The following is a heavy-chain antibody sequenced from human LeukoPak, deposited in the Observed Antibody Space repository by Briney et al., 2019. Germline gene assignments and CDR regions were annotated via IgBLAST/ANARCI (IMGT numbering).Heavy chain of an antibody. J-gene: IGHJ4*02. Sequence: PSETLSLTCAVSGGSISSGGYSWSWIRQPPGKGLEWIGYIYHSGSTYYNPPLKSRVIMSVDTSKKQFSLKVTSVTAADTAVYYCARLAHSSGYLAFDYWGQGTLVTVSS. V-gene: IGHV4-30-2*01. CDR1: GGSISSGGYS. D-gene: IGHD6-19*01. CDR2: IYHSGST. CDR3: ARLAHSSGYLAFDY.